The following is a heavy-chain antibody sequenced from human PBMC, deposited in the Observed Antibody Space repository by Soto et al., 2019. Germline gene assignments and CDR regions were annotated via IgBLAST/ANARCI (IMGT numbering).Heavy chain of an antibody. CDR3: AREGPFYYYTSAYRHGPNWFDP. CDR1: GYTFTSYH. J-gene: IGHJ5*02. D-gene: IGHD3-22*01. V-gene: IGHV1-46*01. Sequence: QVQLVQSGAEVKKPGASVKVSCKASGYTFTSYHIHWVRQAPGQGLEWIGKINPNGGTTSYAQKFPGKVTMTGDTSTSTVYMELSSLRSEDTAVYYCAREGPFYYYTSAYRHGPNWFDPWGQGTLVTVSS. CDR2: INPNGGTT.